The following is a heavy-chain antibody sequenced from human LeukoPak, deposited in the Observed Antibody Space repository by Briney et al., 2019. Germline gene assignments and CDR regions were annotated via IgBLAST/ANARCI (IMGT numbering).Heavy chain of an antibody. CDR1: GGTFSSYA. CDR3: ARVTFQGDAFDI. J-gene: IGHJ3*02. Sequence: SVKVSCKASGGTFSSYAISWMRQAPGQGLEWMGGIIPILGTANYAQKFQGRVTITADKPTSTAYMELSSLRSEDTAVYYCARVTFQGDAFDIWGQGTMVTVSS. CDR2: IIPILGTA. D-gene: IGHD3-16*01. V-gene: IGHV1-69*10.